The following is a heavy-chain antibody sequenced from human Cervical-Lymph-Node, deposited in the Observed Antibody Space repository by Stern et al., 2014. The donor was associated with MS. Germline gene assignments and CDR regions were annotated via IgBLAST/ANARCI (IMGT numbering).Heavy chain of an antibody. CDR2: IFPGGSDI. CDR1: GYTFTSYW. Sequence: VQLVQSGPEVKRPGESLKISCQASGYTFTSYWIGWVRQMPGKGLEWIAIIFPGGSDIRYSPSFQGQVPISAAKSSSPAYLKWNNLKASDTAIYYCARQRYFDYWGQGTLVTVSS. V-gene: IGHV5-51*01. CDR3: ARQRYFDY. J-gene: IGHJ4*02.